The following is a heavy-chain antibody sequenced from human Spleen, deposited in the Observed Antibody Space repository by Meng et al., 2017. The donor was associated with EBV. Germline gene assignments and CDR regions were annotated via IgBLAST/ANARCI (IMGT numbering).Heavy chain of an antibody. CDR1: GGSISSCGYY. CDR2: IYYSGST. V-gene: IGHV4-30-4*01. D-gene: IGHD3-10*01. J-gene: IGHJ4*02. CDR3: AADRSGSRPI. Sequence: QVQLKESGPGLVKHSQSLSLTCAVSGGSISSCGYYWSWIRQPPGKGLEWIGYIYYSGSTYYNPSLKSRVTISGDTSKNQFSLKLSSVTAADTAVYYCAADRSGSRPIWGQGTLVTVSS.